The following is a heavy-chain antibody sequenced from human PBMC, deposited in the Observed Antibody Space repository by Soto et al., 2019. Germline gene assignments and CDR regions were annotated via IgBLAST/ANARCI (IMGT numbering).Heavy chain of an antibody. V-gene: IGHV2-5*01. J-gene: IGHJ4*02. CDR3: AHSIRAWHEPFDY. D-gene: IGHD2-2*02. CDR2: TYWSDDK. CDR1: GFSLTTPGMG. Sequence: QITLKESGPPVVKPTQTLTLTCTFSGFSLTTPGMGVGWIRQPPGKALECLAVTYWSDDKYHSPSLKSRLTITKDASKNQVVLTMTNMDPVDTATYYCAHSIRAWHEPFDYWGQGTLVTVSS.